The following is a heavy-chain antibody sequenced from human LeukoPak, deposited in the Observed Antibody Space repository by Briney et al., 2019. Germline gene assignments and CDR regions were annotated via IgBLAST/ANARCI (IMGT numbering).Heavy chain of an antibody. CDR3: ARDPFSQYCSSTSCRDNWFDP. Sequence: PGGSLRLSCTTSGFTFSSYWMSWVRQAPGKGLEWVANINEDGSEKYYVDSVKGRFTISRDNANSLYLQMNSLRAEDAAVYYCARDPFSQYCSSTSCRDNWFDPWGQGTLVTVSS. CDR2: INEDGSEK. CDR1: GFTFSSYW. V-gene: IGHV3-7*01. J-gene: IGHJ5*02. D-gene: IGHD2-2*01.